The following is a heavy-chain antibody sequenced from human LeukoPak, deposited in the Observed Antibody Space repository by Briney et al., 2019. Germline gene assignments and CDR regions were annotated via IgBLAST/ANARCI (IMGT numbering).Heavy chain of an antibody. CDR1: GVSINNYF. D-gene: IGHD3-22*01. V-gene: IGHV4-59*01. CDR2: IYYTGRT. Sequence: SETLSLTCTVSGVSINNYFWSWIRQPPGKRLEWIGYIYYTGRTDDNPSLRSRVTISVDTSKNQFSLKLSSVTAADTAVYYCARGNYYDSSGYYYFDYWGQGTLVTVSS. J-gene: IGHJ4*02. CDR3: ARGNYYDSSGYYYFDY.